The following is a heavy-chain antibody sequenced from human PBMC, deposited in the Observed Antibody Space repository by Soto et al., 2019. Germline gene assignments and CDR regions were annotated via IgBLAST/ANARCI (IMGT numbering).Heavy chain of an antibody. V-gene: IGHV4-4*02. CDR3: ARGSQGYYYGMDV. J-gene: IGHJ6*02. Sequence: LSRTCAVSGGSISSSNWWSWVRQPPGKGLEWIGEIYHSGSTNYNPSLKSRVTISVDKSKNQFSLKLSSVTAADTAVYYCARGSQGYYYGMDVWGQGTTVTVSS. CDR1: GGSISSSNW. CDR2: IYHSGST.